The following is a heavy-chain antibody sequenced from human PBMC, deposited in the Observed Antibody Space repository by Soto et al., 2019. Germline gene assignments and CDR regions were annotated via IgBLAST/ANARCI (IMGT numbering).Heavy chain of an antibody. J-gene: IGHJ5*02. CDR2: IFPHDSDT. V-gene: IGHV5-51*07. D-gene: IGHD1-26*01. Sequence: GESLKISCRASGFDFTDYWIAWVHQVPGKGLEWMGIIFPHDSDTRYNPSFQGQVSISADKSVSIAYLQWSSLQASDTGIYYCARQGTISNSRNWLDPWGQGTLATVSS. CDR1: GFDFTDYW. CDR3: ARQGTISNSRNWLDP.